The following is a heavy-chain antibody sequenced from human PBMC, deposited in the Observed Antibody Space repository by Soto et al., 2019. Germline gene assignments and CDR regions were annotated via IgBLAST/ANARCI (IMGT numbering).Heavy chain of an antibody. CDR2: INSDGSST. CDR3: ARGDRNYYDFRPSWFDP. D-gene: IGHD3-3*01. V-gene: IGHV3-74*01. Sequence: GGSLRLSCAASGFTFSSYWMHWVRQAPGKGLVWVSRINSDGSSTSYADSVKGRFTISRDNAKNTLYLQMNSLRAEDTAVYYCARGDRNYYDFRPSWFDPWGQGTLVTVSS. CDR1: GFTFSSYW. J-gene: IGHJ5*02.